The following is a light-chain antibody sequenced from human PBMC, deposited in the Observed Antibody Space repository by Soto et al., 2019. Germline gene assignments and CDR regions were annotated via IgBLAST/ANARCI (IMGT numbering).Light chain of an antibody. CDR2: EVS. J-gene: IGLJ3*02. CDR3: SSYTSSSTLEV. CDR1: SSDVGGYNY. V-gene: IGLV2-14*01. Sequence: QSVLTQPASVSGSPGQSITISCTGTSSDVGGYNYVSWYQQHPGKAPKLMIYEVSNRHSGVSNRFSGSKSGNTASLTISGLQSEDEADYYCSSYTSSSTLEVFGGGTKVTVL.